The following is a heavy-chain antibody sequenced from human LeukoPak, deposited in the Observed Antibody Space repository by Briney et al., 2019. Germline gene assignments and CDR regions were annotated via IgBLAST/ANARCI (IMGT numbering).Heavy chain of an antibody. D-gene: IGHD6-13*01. V-gene: IGHV3-23*01. CDR1: GFTFSSYG. CDR3: AKTPGSWVADNWFDP. CDR2: ISGSGGST. Sequence: GGSLRLSCAASGFTFSSYGMSWVRQAPGKGLEWVSAISGSGGSTYYADSVKGRFTISRDNSKNTLYLQMNSLRAEDTAVYYCAKTPGSWVADNWFDPWGQGTLVTVSS. J-gene: IGHJ5*02.